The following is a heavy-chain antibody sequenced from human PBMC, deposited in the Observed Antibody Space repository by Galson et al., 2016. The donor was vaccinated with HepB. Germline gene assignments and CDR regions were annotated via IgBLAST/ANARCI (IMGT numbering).Heavy chain of an antibody. CDR2: IYPRDSDT. V-gene: IGHV5-51*01. D-gene: IGHD5-18*01. J-gene: IGHJ4*02. CDR3: VRLEGYSYPDY. CDR1: GYSFTSYW. Sequence: QSGAEVKKPGESLKISCKGSGYSFTSYWIAWVRQMPGKGLEWMGIIYPRDSDTRYSPSFQGQVTISADKSINTAYLQWSSLMASDTAMYYCVRLEGYSYPDYWGQGTLVTVSS.